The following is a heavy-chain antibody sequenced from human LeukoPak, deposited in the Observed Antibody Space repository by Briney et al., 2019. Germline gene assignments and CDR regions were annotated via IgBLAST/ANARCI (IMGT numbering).Heavy chain of an antibody. J-gene: IGHJ4*02. D-gene: IGHD6-13*01. Sequence: GRSLRLSCAASGFTFSSYAMHWVRQAPGKGLEWVAVISYDGSNKYYADSVKGRFTISRDNSKNTLYLQMNSLRAEDTAVYYCARSGSAAALQNYFDYWGQGTLVTVSS. V-gene: IGHV3-30-3*01. CDR2: ISYDGSNK. CDR3: ARSGSAAALQNYFDY. CDR1: GFTFSSYA.